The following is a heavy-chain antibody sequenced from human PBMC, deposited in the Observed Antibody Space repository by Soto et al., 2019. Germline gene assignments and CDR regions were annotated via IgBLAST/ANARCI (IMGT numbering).Heavy chain of an antibody. J-gene: IGHJ4*02. Sequence: GASVKVSCKASGGTFSSYAISWVRQAPGQGLEWMGGIIPIFGTANYAQKFQGRVTITTDTSTSTAYMELGNLKSDDTAVYSCAIQDGGVVYWGQGTLVTVSS. CDR3: AIQDGGVVY. V-gene: IGHV1-69*05. CDR2: IIPIFGTA. D-gene: IGHD3-16*01. CDR1: GGTFSSYA.